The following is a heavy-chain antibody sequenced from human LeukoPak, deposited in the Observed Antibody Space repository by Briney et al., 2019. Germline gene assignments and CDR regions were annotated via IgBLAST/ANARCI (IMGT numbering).Heavy chain of an antibody. Sequence: ASVKVSCKASGSTFTDYYVHWVRQSPGQRLEWMVWINPNSGGTNYAQKFPGRVPMTRDTSISTAYMELSRLRSDDTAVYYCARDRDWKSPHYFDYWGQGTLVTVSS. CDR3: ARDRDWKSPHYFDY. J-gene: IGHJ4*02. D-gene: IGHD1-1*01. CDR1: GSTFTDYY. CDR2: INPNSGGT. V-gene: IGHV1-2*02.